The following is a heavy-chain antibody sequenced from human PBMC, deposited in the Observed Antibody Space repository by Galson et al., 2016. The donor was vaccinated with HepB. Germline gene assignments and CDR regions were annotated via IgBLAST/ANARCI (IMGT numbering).Heavy chain of an antibody. CDR3: ARPSYSVPYPVDY. D-gene: IGHD1-26*01. V-gene: IGHV4-39*01. Sequence: SETLSLTCTISGVSISGSSYYWGWIRQPPGKGLEWIGSIYYGGSTYYNPSLKSRVTISVDTSKNEFSLELSSVTAADTAVYYCARPSYSVPYPVDYWGQGTLVTVSS. CDR2: IYYGGST. J-gene: IGHJ4*02. CDR1: GVSISGSSYY.